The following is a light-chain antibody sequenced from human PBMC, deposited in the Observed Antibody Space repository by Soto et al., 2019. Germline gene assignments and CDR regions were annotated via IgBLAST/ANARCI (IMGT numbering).Light chain of an antibody. J-gene: IGKJ5*01. V-gene: IGKV3-11*01. CDR3: QQRSNWPPIT. CDR1: QSVRSD. Sequence: EIVMTQSPATLSVSPGERAPLSCRASQSVRSDLAWFQQKSGQAPRLLIYDASNRATGIPARFSGSGSGTDFTLTISSLEPEDFAVYYCQQRSNWPPITFGQGTRLEIK. CDR2: DAS.